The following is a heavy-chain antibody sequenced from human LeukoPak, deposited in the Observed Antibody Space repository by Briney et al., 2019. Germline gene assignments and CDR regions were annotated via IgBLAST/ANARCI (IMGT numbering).Heavy chain of an antibody. J-gene: IGHJ6*03. CDR2: IYHSGST. CDR3: ARRAPSPYYMDV. CDR1: GYSISSGYY. D-gene: IGHD6-6*01. V-gene: IGHV4-38-2*01. Sequence: SETLSPTCAVSGYSISSGYYWGWIRQPPGKGLEWIGSIYHSGSTYYNPSLKSRVTISVDTSKNQFSLKLSSVTAADTAVYYCARRAPSPYYMDVWGKGTTVTVSS.